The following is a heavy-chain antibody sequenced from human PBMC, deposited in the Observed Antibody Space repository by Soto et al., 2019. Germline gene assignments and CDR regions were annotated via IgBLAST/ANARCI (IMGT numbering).Heavy chain of an antibody. V-gene: IGHV4-59*01. Sequence: QVQLQESCPGLVKPSETLSLTCTVSGGSISSYYWSWIRQPPGKGLEWIGYIYYSGSTNYNPSLKSRVTISVDTSKNQFSLKLSSVTAADTAVYYCARIHDYGDYSDYWGQGTLVTVSS. CDR2: IYYSGST. D-gene: IGHD4-17*01. J-gene: IGHJ4*02. CDR1: GGSISSYY. CDR3: ARIHDYGDYSDY.